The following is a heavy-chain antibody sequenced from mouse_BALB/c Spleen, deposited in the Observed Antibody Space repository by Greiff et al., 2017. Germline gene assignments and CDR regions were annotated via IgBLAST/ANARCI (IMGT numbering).Heavy chain of an antibody. CDR3: ARPESYGNWWFAY. D-gene: IGHD2-1*01. Sequence: EVKLVESGGGLVQPGGSLKLSCAASGFDFSRYWMSWVRQAPGKGLEWIGEINPDSSTINYTPSLKDKFIISRDNAKNTLYLQMSKVRSEDTALYYCARPESYGNWWFAYWGQGTLVTVSA. J-gene: IGHJ3*01. CDR1: GFDFSRYW. CDR2: INPDSSTI. V-gene: IGHV4-1*02.